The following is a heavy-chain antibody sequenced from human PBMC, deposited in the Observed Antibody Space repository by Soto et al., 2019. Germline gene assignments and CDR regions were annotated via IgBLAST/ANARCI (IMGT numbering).Heavy chain of an antibody. J-gene: IGHJ4*02. Sequence: SVKVSCKASGGTFSSYTISWVRQAPGQGLEWMGRIIPILGIANYAQKFQGRVTITADKSTSTAYMELSSLRSEDTAVYYCALYPLPYSRGLYNYCAQGSLVPVSS. CDR3: ALYPLPYSRGLYNY. D-gene: IGHD6-19*01. V-gene: IGHV1-69*02. CDR1: GGTFSSYT. CDR2: IIPILGIA.